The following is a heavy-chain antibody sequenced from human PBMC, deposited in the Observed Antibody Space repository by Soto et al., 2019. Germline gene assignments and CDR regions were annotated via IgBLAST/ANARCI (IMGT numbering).Heavy chain of an antibody. J-gene: IGHJ4*02. CDR3: ARVVPLCPADY. D-gene: IGHD3-10*02. CDR1: GFTFSSYS. Sequence: GGSLRLSCAASGFTFSSYSMNWVRQAPGKGLEWVSYISSSSSTIYYADSVKGRFTISRDNAKNSLYLQMNSLRAEDTAVYYCARVVPLCPADYWGPGTLVTLSS. CDR2: ISSSSSTI. V-gene: IGHV3-48*01.